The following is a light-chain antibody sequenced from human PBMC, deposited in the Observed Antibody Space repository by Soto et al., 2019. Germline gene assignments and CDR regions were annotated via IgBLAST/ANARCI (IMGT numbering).Light chain of an antibody. J-gene: IGKJ1*01. CDR3: QQYDM. V-gene: IGKV1-5*01. Sequence: DIQMTQSPSTLSASVGDRVTITCRASQSISSCLALFHQKPGKAPQLLIYYASSLESGVPSRFSGSGSGTEFTLTNTSLQPEDFANYYCQQYDMFGQGTKVDI. CDR1: QSISSC. CDR2: YAS.